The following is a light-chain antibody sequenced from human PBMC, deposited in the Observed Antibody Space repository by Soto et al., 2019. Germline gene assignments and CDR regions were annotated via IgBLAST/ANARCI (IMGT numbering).Light chain of an antibody. J-gene: IGKJ4*01. V-gene: IGKV3-15*01. CDR1: QSISTT. CDR2: GAS. Sequence: EIVLTQSPVTLSVSPGERATLSCRASQSISTTLVWYQQKPGQAPRLLIYGASTRATGVPARFSGSGSGTEFTLTISSLQSEDFAVHYCQQYNSCVTFGGGTKVEIK. CDR3: QQYNSCVT.